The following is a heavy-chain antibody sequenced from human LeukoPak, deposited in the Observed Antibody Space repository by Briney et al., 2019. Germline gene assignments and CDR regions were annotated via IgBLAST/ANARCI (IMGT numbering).Heavy chain of an antibody. D-gene: IGHD6-13*01. CDR1: GFTFSSYS. V-gene: IGHV3-21*01. Sequence: GGSLRLSCAASGFTFSSYSMNRVRQAPGKGLEWVSSISSSSSYIYHADSVKGRFTTSRDNAKNSLYLQMNSLRAEDTAVYYCARALVAAAGAHGYWGQGTLVTVSS. CDR3: ARALVAAAGAHGY. CDR2: ISSSSSYI. J-gene: IGHJ4*02.